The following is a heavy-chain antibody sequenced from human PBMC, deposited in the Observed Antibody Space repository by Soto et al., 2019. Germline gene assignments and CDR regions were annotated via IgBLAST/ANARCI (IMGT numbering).Heavy chain of an antibody. V-gene: IGHV3-33*01. CDR2: IWFDGSDK. CDR3: ARLFCSAASCYSFGAFEI. D-gene: IGHD2-15*01. CDR1: GFTFSTYG. J-gene: IGHJ3*02. Sequence: QVQLVESGGGVVQPGRSLRLSCAASGFTFSTYGMHWVRQAPGKGLEWVALIWFDGSDKYYTESVKGRFTISRDNSRSTVDLQMNSLRAEDTAEYYCARLFCSAASCYSFGAFEISGQGTMVTVTS.